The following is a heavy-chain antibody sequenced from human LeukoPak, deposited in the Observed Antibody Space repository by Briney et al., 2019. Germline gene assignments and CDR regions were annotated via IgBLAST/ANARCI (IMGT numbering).Heavy chain of an antibody. Sequence: ASVKVSCKASGYTFTGYYIHWVRQAPGQGLEWMGRINPNNGGTNYAQKFQGRVTMTRDMSMSTAYMELSRLRSVDTAVYYCAGGNKRRVYRLLNIGAQGTMAT. D-gene: IGHD3-16*02. J-gene: IGHJ3*02. CDR3: AGGNKRRVYRLLNI. CDR2: INPNNGGT. CDR1: GYTFTGYY. V-gene: IGHV1-2*06.